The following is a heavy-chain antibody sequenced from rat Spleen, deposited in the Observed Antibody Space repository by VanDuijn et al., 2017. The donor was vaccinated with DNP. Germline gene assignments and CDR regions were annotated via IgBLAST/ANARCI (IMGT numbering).Heavy chain of an antibody. CDR2: ISYDGLST. J-gene: IGHJ4*01. D-gene: IGHD1-10*01. Sequence: EVQLVESGGGLVQPGRSLKLSCGASGFTFSDYVLAWGRQAPGKGLEWVASISYDGLSTHYRDSVEGRFTIPRDDTTGTLYLQMDSLRSDDTATYYCERDNHGTSGALYAWGQGTSVTVSA. V-gene: IGHV5-7*01. CDR1: GFTFSDYV. CDR3: ERDNHGTSGALYA.